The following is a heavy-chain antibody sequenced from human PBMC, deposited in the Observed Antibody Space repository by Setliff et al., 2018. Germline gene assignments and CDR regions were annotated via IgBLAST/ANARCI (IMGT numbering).Heavy chain of an antibody. D-gene: IGHD3-22*01. CDR1: GDSISSGDYY. CDR2: IYYSGST. Sequence: PSETLSLTCTVSGDSISSGDYYWSWIRQPPGKGLEWIGYIYYSGSTYYNPSLKSRFTISMDTSKNQFSLKLSSVTAADTAVYYCARESRYYYDNLGTLDYWGQGTLVTVSS. V-gene: IGHV4-30-4*08. CDR3: ARESRYYYDNLGTLDY. J-gene: IGHJ4*02.